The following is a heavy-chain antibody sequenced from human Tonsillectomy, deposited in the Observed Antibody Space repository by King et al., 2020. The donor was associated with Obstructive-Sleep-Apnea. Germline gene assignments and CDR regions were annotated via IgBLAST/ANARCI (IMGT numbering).Heavy chain of an antibody. J-gene: IGHJ4*02. CDR2: IKQDGSEK. D-gene: IGHD3-9*01. Sequence: VQLVESGGGLVQPGGSLRLSCAASGFTFSSYWMSWVRQAPGKGLEWVANIKQDGSEKYYVDSVKGRFTISSDNAKNSLYLQMNSLRAEDTAVYYCASIQRSYDILTGYYMGYFDYWGQGTLVTVSS. CDR3: ASIQRSYDILTGYYMGYFDY. CDR1: GFTFSSYW. V-gene: IGHV3-7*01.